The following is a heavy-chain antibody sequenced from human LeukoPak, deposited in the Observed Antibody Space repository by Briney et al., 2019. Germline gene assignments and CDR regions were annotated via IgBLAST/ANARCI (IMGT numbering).Heavy chain of an antibody. Sequence: GGSLRLSCAASGFTFDDYAMHWVRQAPGKGLEWVSGISWNSGTIGYADSVKGRFTISRDNAKNSLYLQMNSLRAEDTAVYYCARSSVGLRVRGVMLFDYWGQGTLVTVSS. V-gene: IGHV3-9*01. J-gene: IGHJ4*02. CDR2: ISWNSGTI. CDR1: GFTFDDYA. CDR3: ARSSVGLRVRGVMLFDY. D-gene: IGHD3-10*01.